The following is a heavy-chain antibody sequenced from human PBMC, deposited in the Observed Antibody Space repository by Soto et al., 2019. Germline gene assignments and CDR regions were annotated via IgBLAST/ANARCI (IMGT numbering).Heavy chain of an antibody. J-gene: IGHJ4*02. V-gene: IGHV4-31*03. CDR3: ARADFGDIGLAFDS. Sequence: QVQLLESGPGLVKTSQTLSLTCSVSGGSTGSGGYYWSWVRQHPWKGLEWIGYIYYTGSAYYSLSLKSRVSISVDTSKNQFSLILDAVTVADTAVYYLARADFGDIGLAFDSWGQGILVTVSS. D-gene: IGHD2-21*01. CDR2: IYYTGSA. CDR1: GGSTGSGGYY.